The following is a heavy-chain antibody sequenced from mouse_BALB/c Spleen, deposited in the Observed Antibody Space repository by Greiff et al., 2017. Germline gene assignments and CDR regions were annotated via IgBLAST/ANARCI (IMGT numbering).Heavy chain of an antibody. CDR1: GFTFTDYY. CDR2: IRNKANGYTT. D-gene: IGHD1-1*01. J-gene: IGHJ4*01. Sequence: EVKVVESGGGLVQPGGSLRLSCATSGFTFTDYYISCVRQPPGKALEWLGFIRNKANGYTTEYSASVKGRFTISRDNSQSILYLQMNTLRAEDSATYYCARDPITSAMDYWGQGTSVTVSS. CDR3: ARDPITSAMDY. V-gene: IGHV7-3*02.